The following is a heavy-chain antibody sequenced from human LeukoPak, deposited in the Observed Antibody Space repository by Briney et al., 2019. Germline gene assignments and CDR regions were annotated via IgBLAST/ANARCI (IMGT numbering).Heavy chain of an antibody. CDR1: GFTFSNHA. J-gene: IGHJ4*02. D-gene: IGHD3-3*01. CDR3: ARSNYVLRFLEWSTEPIYFGY. CDR2: IGSVGRST. Sequence: GGSLRLSCAASGFTFSNHAMHWVRQAPGKGLEYVSAIGSVGRSTYYANSVKGKFTISRDNAKNSLYLQMNSLRAEDTAVYYCARSNYVLRFLEWSTEPIYFGYWGQGTLVTVSS. V-gene: IGHV3-64*04.